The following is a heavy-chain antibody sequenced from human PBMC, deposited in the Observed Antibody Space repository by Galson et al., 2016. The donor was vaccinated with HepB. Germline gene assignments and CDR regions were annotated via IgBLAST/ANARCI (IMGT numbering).Heavy chain of an antibody. CDR3: ARPPASGWSTDFFDH. Sequence: SLRLSCAASGFTFSNSAMSWVRQAPGKGLEWVSIITDSGHDTYYADPLKGRFTISRDNSRNTMYLQMNGLRVEDTVVYYCARPPASGWSTDFFDHWGLGTLVTVSS. CDR2: ITDSGHDT. D-gene: IGHD6-19*01. V-gene: IGHV3-23*01. CDR1: GFTFSNSA. J-gene: IGHJ4*02.